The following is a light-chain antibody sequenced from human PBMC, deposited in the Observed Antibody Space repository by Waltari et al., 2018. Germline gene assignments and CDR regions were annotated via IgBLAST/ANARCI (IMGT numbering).Light chain of an antibody. CDR3: QSYDSSNWV. CDR2: EDN. J-gene: IGLJ3*02. CDR1: SGSIASNY. Sequence: NFMLTQPHSVSESPGKTVTISCTRSSGSIASNYLQWYQQRPGSSPTTVIYEDNQRPSGVPDRFSGSIDSSSNSASLTISGLKTGDEADYYCQSYDSSNWVFGGGTKLTVL. V-gene: IGLV6-57*01.